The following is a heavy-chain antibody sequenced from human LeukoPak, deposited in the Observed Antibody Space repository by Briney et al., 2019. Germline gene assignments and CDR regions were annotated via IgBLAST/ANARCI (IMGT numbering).Heavy chain of an antibody. CDR3: ARATYYYDSSGYTNWFDP. CDR2: IYSGGST. CDR1: GFTVSSNY. V-gene: IGHV3-53*01. J-gene: IGHJ5*02. Sequence: PGGSLRLSCAASGFTVSSNYMSWVRQAPGKGLEWVSVIYSGGSTYYAASVKGRFTISRGNSKNTLYLQMNSLRAEDTAVYYCARATYYYDSSGYTNWFDPWGQGTLVTVSS. D-gene: IGHD3-22*01.